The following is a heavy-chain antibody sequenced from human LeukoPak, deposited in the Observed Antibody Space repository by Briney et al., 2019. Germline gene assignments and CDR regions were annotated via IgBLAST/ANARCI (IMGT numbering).Heavy chain of an antibody. J-gene: IGHJ6*02. Sequence: TLRLSCAPSGFTLNSYAMSCVRHAPGNGLEWGANIKQNGTEKYYMDSVKGRFTIPRDNVKNSLYLQMNRLRVEDAAVSYCAKVAKYYYGSETYYFFEHWGQGTTVTASS. D-gene: IGHD3-10*01. CDR2: IKQNGTEK. CDR1: GFTLNSYA. CDR3: AKVAKYYYGSETYYFFEH. V-gene: IGHV3-7*01.